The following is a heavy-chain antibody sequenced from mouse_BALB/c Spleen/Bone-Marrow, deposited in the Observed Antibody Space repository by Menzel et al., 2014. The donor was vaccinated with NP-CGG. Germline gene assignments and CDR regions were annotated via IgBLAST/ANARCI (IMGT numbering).Heavy chain of an antibody. CDR3: ARGSYALEY. V-gene: IGHV9-3-1*01. CDR1: GYIFTNYG. J-gene: IGHJ4*01. Sequence: VESGPELKKPGETVKISCKASGYIFTNYGMNWVKQAPGKGLKSMGWIDTDTGEPTYADDFKGRIALSLETSASTSFLQINNLKNEDTATYFCARGSYALEYWGQGTSVTVSS. CDR2: IDTDTGEP.